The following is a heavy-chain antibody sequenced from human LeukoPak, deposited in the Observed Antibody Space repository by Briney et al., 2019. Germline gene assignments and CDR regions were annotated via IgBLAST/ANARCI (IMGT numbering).Heavy chain of an antibody. CDR1: GGSITNHY. CDR2: IYYSGST. CDR3: ARGDHSYYYDSSGYRDVVWFDP. Sequence: PSETLSLTCTVFGGSITNHYWSWIRQPPGKGLEWIGYIYYSGSTNYNPSLKSRVTISVDTSKNQFSLKLSSVTAADTAVYYCARGDHSYYYDSSGYRDVVWFDPWGQGTLVTVSS. V-gene: IGHV4-59*11. J-gene: IGHJ5*02. D-gene: IGHD3-22*01.